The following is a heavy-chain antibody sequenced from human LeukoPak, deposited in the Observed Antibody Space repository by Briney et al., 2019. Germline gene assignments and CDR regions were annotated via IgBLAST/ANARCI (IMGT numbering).Heavy chain of an antibody. CDR1: GFTFSSYE. CDR2: ISSSGTII. J-gene: IGHJ3*02. CDR3: ARSYGAGAFDI. V-gene: IGHV3-48*03. Sequence: GGSLRLSCAASGFTFSSYEMNWVRQAPGKGLEWVSYISSSGTIIYYADSVKGRFTISRDNAKNSLYQKMNSLRAEDTAVYYCARSYGAGAFDIWGQGTMVAVSS. D-gene: IGHD4-17*01.